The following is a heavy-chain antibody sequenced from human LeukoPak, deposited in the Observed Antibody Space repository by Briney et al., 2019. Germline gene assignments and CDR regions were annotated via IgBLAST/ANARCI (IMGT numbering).Heavy chain of an antibody. CDR3: ARSPVRGINYFDY. Sequence: SETLSLTCTVSGGSISSSSYYWSWMRQPAGKGLEWIGRIYTSGSTNYNPSLKSRVTISVDTSKNQFSLKLSSVTAADTAVYYCARSPVRGINYFDYWGQGTLVIVSS. V-gene: IGHV4-61*02. CDR1: GGSISSSSYY. CDR2: IYTSGST. D-gene: IGHD3-10*01. J-gene: IGHJ4*02.